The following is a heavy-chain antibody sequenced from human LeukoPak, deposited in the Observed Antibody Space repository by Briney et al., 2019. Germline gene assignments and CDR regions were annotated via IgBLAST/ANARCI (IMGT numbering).Heavy chain of an antibody. Sequence: SETLSLTCTVSGGSISSYFWSWIRQPAGKGLEWIGRIYATGITNYNPSLKSRVTMSVDTSKNQFSLKLNSATAADTAVYYCARETTGTERHFDYWGQGTLVTVSS. CDR1: GGSISSYF. J-gene: IGHJ4*02. CDR2: IYATGIT. CDR3: ARETTGTERHFDY. D-gene: IGHD1-1*01. V-gene: IGHV4-4*07.